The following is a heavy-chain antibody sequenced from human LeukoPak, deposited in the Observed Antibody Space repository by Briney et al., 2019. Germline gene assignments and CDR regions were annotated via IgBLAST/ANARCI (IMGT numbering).Heavy chain of an antibody. D-gene: IGHD2-2*01. J-gene: IGHJ5*01. CDR2: ISGSGGST. Sequence: PGGSLRLSCAASGFTFNDYEMTWVRQAPGKGLEWASGISGSGGSTYYADSVKGRFTISRDNTKNTLYLQMNSLRAEDTAVYYCAKDRHAPGRYCSSTSCFPFDSWGQGTLVTVSS. V-gene: IGHV3-23*01. CDR1: GFTFNDYE. CDR3: AKDRHAPGRYCSSTSCFPFDS.